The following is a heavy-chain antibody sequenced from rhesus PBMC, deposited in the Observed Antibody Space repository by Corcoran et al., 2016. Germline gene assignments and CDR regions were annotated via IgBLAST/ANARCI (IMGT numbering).Heavy chain of an antibody. Sequence: QVQLQESGPGLVKPSETLSLTCAVSGGSISSGYYYWSWIRQPPRKGLEWIRYITYSGSTSYNPSLKSRVTISRDTSKNQFALKLSSVTAADTAVYYCAREDPVTTRFEFWGQGALVTVSS. CDR3: AREDPVTTRFEF. CDR2: ITYSGST. D-gene: IGHD4-23*01. V-gene: IGHV4-122*02. J-gene: IGHJ1*01. CDR1: GGSISSGYYY.